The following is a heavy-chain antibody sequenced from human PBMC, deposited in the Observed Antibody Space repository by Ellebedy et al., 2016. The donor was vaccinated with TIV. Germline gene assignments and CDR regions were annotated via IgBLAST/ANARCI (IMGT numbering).Heavy chain of an antibody. J-gene: IGHJ4*01. CDR1: GFTFKIYA. V-gene: IGHV3-30-3*01. CDR3: ARDQGYDSSGFLFDY. CDR2: IPYDGSKK. Sequence: GESLKISCAASGFTFKIYALHWVRQAPGKGLEWVALIPYDGSKKYYADSVKGRFTISRDNSKNTLYLQMNSLRAEDTAVYYCARDQGYDSSGFLFDYWGHGTLVTVSS. D-gene: IGHD3-22*01.